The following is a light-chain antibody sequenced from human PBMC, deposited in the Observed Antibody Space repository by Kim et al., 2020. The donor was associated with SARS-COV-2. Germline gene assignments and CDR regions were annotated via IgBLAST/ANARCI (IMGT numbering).Light chain of an antibody. Sequence: EIVLTQSPGTLSLSPGERATLSCRASQSVRSTYLAWYQQKPGQAPRLLIYGASIRATGIPDRFSGSGSGTDFTLTISRLEPEDFAVYYCQQYGSSYTFGQGTKLDI. J-gene: IGKJ2*01. CDR1: QSVRSTY. V-gene: IGKV3-20*01. CDR3: QQYGSSYT. CDR2: GAS.